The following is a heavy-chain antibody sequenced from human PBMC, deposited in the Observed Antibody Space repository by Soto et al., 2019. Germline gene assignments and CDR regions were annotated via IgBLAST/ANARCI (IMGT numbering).Heavy chain of an antibody. CDR1: GFTFSSYA. Sequence: GGSLRLSCAASGFTFSSYAMNWVRQAPGKGLEWVSAISGSGGSTYYADSVKGRFTISRDNSKNTLYLQMNSLRAEDTAVYYCAKDQRYYDILTDAFDIWGQGTMVTVSS. J-gene: IGHJ3*02. CDR3: AKDQRYYDILTDAFDI. CDR2: ISGSGGST. D-gene: IGHD3-9*01. V-gene: IGHV3-23*01.